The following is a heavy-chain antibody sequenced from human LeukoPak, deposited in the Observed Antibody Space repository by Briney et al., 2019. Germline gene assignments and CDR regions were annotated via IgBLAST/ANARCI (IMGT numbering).Heavy chain of an antibody. V-gene: IGHV3-7*01. CDR1: GFTFSSYE. Sequence: GGSLRLSCAASGFTFSSYEMNWDRQAPGKGLEWVANIKQDGSEKYYVDSVKGRFTISRDNAKNSLYLQMNSLRAEDTAVYYCARDGYFVFDYWGQGTLVTVSS. J-gene: IGHJ4*02. D-gene: IGHD5-12*01. CDR2: IKQDGSEK. CDR3: ARDGYFVFDY.